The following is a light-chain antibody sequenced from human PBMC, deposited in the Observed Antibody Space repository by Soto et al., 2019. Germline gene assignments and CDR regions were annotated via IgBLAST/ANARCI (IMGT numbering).Light chain of an antibody. CDR3: QQRSNWPYT. CDR1: QSVSSY. J-gene: IGKJ2*01. V-gene: IGKV3-11*01. CDR2: DAS. Sequence: EIVLTQSPATLSLSPGERATLSCRASQSVSSYLAWYQQKPGQAPRLLIYDASNRAPGIPARFSGSGSGTDFPLTISSLEPEEFAVYYCQQRSNWPYTFGQGTKLEIK.